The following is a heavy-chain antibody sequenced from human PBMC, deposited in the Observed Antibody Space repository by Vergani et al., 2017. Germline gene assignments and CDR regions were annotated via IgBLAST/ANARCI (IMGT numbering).Heavy chain of an antibody. CDR1: GFTFSSYS. J-gene: IGHJ4*02. CDR2: ISSSSCTI. V-gene: IGHV3-48*01. Sequence: EVQLVESGGGLVQPGGSLRLSCAASGFTFSSYSMNWVRQAPGKGLEWVSYISSSSCTIYYADSVKGRFTISRDNAKNSLYLQMNSLRAEDTAVYYCATLWFGELDYWGQGTLVTVSS. CDR3: ATLWFGELDY. D-gene: IGHD3-10*01.